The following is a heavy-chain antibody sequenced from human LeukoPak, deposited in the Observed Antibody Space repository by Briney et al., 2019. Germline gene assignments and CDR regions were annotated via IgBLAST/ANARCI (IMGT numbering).Heavy chain of an antibody. J-gene: IGHJ4*02. CDR3: ARGPLFMVRGVIYY. Sequence: GGSLRLSCAASGFTFSSYGMNWVRQAPGKGLEWVSYISSTGATQYYADSVKGRFTISRDNAKNSLYLQMNSLRAEDTAVYYCARGPLFMVRGVIYYWGQGTLVTVSS. D-gene: IGHD3-10*01. CDR2: ISSTGATQ. CDR1: GFTFSSYG. V-gene: IGHV3-48*04.